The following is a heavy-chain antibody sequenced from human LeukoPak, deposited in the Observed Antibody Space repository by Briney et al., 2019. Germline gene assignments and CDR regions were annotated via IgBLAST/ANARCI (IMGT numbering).Heavy chain of an antibody. CDR2: IYYSGTT. CDR1: GGSISCYY. CDR3: ARGGYYYDSSGYSLDY. V-gene: IGHV4-59*12. J-gene: IGHJ4*02. D-gene: IGHD3-22*01. Sequence: SETLSLTCTVSGGSISCYYWSWIRQPPGKGLEWIGYIYYSGTTNYNPSLKSRVTMSVDTSKNQFSLKLSSVTAADTAVYYCARGGYYYDSSGYSLDYWGQGTLVTVSS.